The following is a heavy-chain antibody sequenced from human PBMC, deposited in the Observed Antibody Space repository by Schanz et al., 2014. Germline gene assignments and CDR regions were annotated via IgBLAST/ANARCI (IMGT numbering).Heavy chain of an antibody. Sequence: QVQLQQWGAGLLKPAETLSLTCGVYGGSFSTYYWSWIRQPPGKGLEWIGEINHSGRTNYNPSLKSRVTISQDTSKNQFSLKLSSVTAADTAVYYCARVKPRYISSSSLKYYYIMDVWGQGTTVTVSS. J-gene: IGHJ6*02. D-gene: IGHD6-6*01. CDR2: INHSGRT. CDR1: GGSFSTYY. V-gene: IGHV4-34*02. CDR3: ARVKPRYISSSSLKYYYIMDV.